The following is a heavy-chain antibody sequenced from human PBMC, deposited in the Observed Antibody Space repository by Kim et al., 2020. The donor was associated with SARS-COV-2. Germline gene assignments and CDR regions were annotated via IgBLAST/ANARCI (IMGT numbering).Heavy chain of an antibody. CDR1: GGTFSSYA. V-gene: IGHV1-69*13. D-gene: IGHD4-17*01. CDR2: IIPIFGTA. J-gene: IGHJ6*02. Sequence: SVKVSCKASGGTFSSYAISWVRQAPGQGLEWMGGIIPIFGTANYAQKFQGRVTITADESTSTAYMELSSLRSEDTAVYYCARVGEVTTLHYYYYGMDVWGQGTTVTVSS. CDR3: ARVGEVTTLHYYYYGMDV.